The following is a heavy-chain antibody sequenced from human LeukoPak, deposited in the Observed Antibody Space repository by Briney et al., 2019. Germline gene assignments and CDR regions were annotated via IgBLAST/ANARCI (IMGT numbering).Heavy chain of an antibody. J-gene: IGHJ5*02. V-gene: IGHV4-30-4*01. CDR1: GGSISSGDYY. CDR2: IYYSGST. Sequence: SETLSLTCTVSGGSISSGDYYWSWIRQPPGKGLEWIGYIYYSGSTYYNPSLKSRVTISVDTSKNQFSLKLSSVTAADTAVYYCARGAYGSGSYYKNWFDPWGQGTLVTVSS. CDR3: ARGAYGSGSYYKNWFDP. D-gene: IGHD3-10*01.